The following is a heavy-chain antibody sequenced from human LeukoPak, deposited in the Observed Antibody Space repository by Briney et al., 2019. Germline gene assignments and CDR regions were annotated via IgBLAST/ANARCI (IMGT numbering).Heavy chain of an antibody. CDR2: IDPSDSYT. D-gene: IGHD5/OR15-5a*01. J-gene: IGHJ4*02. Sequence: GESLKISCKGSGYSFTSYWISWVRQMPGKGLEWMGRIDPSDSYTNYSPSFQGHVTISADRSLSTAYLQWSSLKASDTAMYYCARHGRIYEADYWGQGTLVTVSS. CDR1: GYSFTSYW. CDR3: ARHGRIYEADY. V-gene: IGHV5-10-1*01.